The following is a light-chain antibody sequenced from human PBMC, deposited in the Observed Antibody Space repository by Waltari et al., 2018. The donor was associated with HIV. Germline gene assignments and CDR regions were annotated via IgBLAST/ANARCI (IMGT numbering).Light chain of an antibody. Sequence: DIQMTQSPSILSASVGDRVTITCRASQTINNWLAWYQQKPGKAPKLLIYKASNLESGVPSRFSGSGSGTEFTLTINSLQPDDFATYYCKQYNRYYTFGQGTKLEIK. CDR2: KAS. CDR3: KQYNRYYT. J-gene: IGKJ2*01. CDR1: QTINNW. V-gene: IGKV1-5*03.